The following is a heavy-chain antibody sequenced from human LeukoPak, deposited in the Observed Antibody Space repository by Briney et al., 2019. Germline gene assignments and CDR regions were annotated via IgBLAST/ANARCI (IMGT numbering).Heavy chain of an antibody. CDR3: ARGRSSTLGYFDL. CDR2: IGTAGDT. J-gene: IGHJ2*01. V-gene: IGHV3-13*01. CDR1: GFTFSSYA. Sequence: GGSLRLSCAASGFTFSSYAMHWVRQPTGGGLEWVSGIGTAGDTYYLGSVKGRFTISRENAQNSLYLQMNSLRAGDTAVYYCARGRSSTLGYFDLWGRGTLVTVSS. D-gene: IGHD1-26*01.